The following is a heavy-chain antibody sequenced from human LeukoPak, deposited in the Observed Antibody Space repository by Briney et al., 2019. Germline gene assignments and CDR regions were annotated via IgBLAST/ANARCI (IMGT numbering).Heavy chain of an antibody. CDR3: ARFGAGPDDAFDI. CDR2: IYYSGFT. Sequence: PSETLSLTCSVSGDSISSYYWSWIRQPPGKGLEWIGYIYYSGFTNYNPSLKSRVTMSVDTSKNQFSLKLSSVTAADTAVYYCARFGAGPDDAFDIWGQGTMVTVSS. J-gene: IGHJ3*02. V-gene: IGHV4-59*12. CDR1: GDSISSYY. D-gene: IGHD3-3*01.